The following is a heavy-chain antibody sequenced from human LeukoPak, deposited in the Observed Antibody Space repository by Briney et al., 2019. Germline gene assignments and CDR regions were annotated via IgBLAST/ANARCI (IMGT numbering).Heavy chain of an antibody. J-gene: IGHJ4*02. Sequence: PETLSLTCTVSGGSISSYYWSWIRQPPGKELEWIGYFSYSGSTNYNPSLKSRVTMSVDTSKNHFSLKVSSVTAADTAVYYCARQKANFYFDYCGQRTLVTVSS. CDR3: ARQKANFYFDY. CDR1: GGSISSYY. CDR2: FSYSGST. D-gene: IGHD4/OR15-4a*01. V-gene: IGHV4-59*08.